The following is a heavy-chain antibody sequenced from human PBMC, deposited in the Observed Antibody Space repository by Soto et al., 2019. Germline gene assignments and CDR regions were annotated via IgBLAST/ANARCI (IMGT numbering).Heavy chain of an antibody. CDR3: ARRPRGSSPGGSHFDY. J-gene: IGHJ4*02. CDR2: ISSSSSYI. V-gene: IGHV3-21*01. D-gene: IGHD2-15*01. CDR1: GFTFSSYS. Sequence: GGSLRLSCAASGFTFSSYSMNWVRQAPGKGLEWVSSISSSSSYIYYADSVKGRFTISRDNAKNSLYLQMNSLRAEDTAVYYCARRPRGSSPGGSHFDYWGQGTLVTVSS.